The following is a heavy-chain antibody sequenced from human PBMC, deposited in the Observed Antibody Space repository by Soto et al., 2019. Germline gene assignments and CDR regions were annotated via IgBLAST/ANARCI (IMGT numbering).Heavy chain of an antibody. CDR3: ARGLRNYYDRSGLHY. V-gene: IGHV3-48*03. Sequence: GGSLRLSCVGSEFTFSNYEMNWVRQAPGKGLEWVSYISYTSSTIYYADSVRGRFTISRDNSKNSLYLQMNSLRAEDTAVYYCARGLRNYYDRSGLHYWGQGTLVTVSS. CDR2: ISYTSSTI. J-gene: IGHJ4*02. D-gene: IGHD3-22*01. CDR1: EFTFSNYE.